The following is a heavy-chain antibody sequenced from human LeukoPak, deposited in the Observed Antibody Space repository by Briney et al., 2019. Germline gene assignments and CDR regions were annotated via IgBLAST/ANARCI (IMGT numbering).Heavy chain of an antibody. CDR3: ARDEAAAGKYWYFDL. Sequence: PSQTLSLTCTVSGGSISSGGYYWSWIRQHPGKGLEWIGYIYYSGSTYYNPPLKSRVTISVDTSKNQFSLKLSSVTAADTAVYYCARDEAAAGKYWYFDLWGRGSLVTVSS. V-gene: IGHV4-31*03. CDR2: IYYSGST. CDR1: GGSISSGGYY. J-gene: IGHJ2*01. D-gene: IGHD6-13*01.